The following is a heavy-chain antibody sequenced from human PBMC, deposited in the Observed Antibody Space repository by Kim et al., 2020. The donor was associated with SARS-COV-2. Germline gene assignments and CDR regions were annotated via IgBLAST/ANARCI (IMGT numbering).Heavy chain of an antibody. Sequence: GGSLRLSCAASGFAVSSNYMSWVRQAPGKGLEWVSVIHSGGNTYYAVSVKGRFTIFRDNSNNSLYLHMNNLGEEDTAIFYCSRNRGVGAPADWGQGTMV. CDR3: SRNRGVGAPAD. V-gene: IGHV3-53*01. D-gene: IGHD1-26*01. CDR1: GFAVSSNY. CDR2: IHSGGNT. J-gene: IGHJ4*01.